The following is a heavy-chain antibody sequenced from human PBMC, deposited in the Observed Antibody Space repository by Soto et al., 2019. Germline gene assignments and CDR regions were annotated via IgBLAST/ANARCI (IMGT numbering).Heavy chain of an antibody. CDR3: AKKPDPRYCSGGSCYLDY. Sequence: GGSLRLSCAASGFTFSSYAMSWVRQAPGKGLEWVSAISGSGGSTYYADSVKGRFTISRDNSKNTLYLQMNSLRAEDTAVYYCAKKPDPRYCSGGSCYLDYWGQGTLVTVSS. J-gene: IGHJ4*02. D-gene: IGHD2-15*01. CDR2: ISGSGGST. CDR1: GFTFSSYA. V-gene: IGHV3-23*01.